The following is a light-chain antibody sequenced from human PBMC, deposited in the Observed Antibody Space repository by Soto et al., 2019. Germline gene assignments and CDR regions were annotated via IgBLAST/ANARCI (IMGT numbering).Light chain of an antibody. J-gene: IGKJ4*01. V-gene: IGKV1-5*03. Sequence: DIQMTQSPSTLSASVGDRVTITCRASQNINSWLAWYQQKPGKAPKLLIYKASNLESGVPSRFSGSGSGTDFALTISSLQPDDFATYHFQQYESFFTLTVGGGTKVEIK. CDR2: KAS. CDR1: QNINSW. CDR3: QQYESFFTLT.